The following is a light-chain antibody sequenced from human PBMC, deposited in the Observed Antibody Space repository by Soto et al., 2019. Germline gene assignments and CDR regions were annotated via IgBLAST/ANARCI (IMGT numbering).Light chain of an antibody. CDR1: SSDVGAYNY. J-gene: IGLJ1*01. CDR2: EVS. V-gene: IGLV2-14*01. CDR3: SPKRTSASIL. Sequence: QSVLTQPASVSGSPGQTITISCTGTSSDVGAYNYVSWYQQHPGKAPKLMIYEVSNRPSGVSDRFSGSKSGNTASLTISGLQAADVAGYYCSPKRTSASILFGTGTKVTGL.